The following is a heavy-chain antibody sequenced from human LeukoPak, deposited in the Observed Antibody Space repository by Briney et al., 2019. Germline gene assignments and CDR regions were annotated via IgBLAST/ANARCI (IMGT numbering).Heavy chain of an antibody. CDR3: ATSSSGYYYSRENY. V-gene: IGHV3-9*01. D-gene: IGHD3-22*01. Sequence: GRSLRLSCAASGFTFDDYAMHWVRQAPGKGLEWVSGISWNSGSIGYADSVKGRFTISRDNAKNSLYLQMNSLRAEDTALYCCATSSSGYYYSRENYWGQGTLVTVSS. CDR2: ISWNSGSI. J-gene: IGHJ4*02. CDR1: GFTFDDYA.